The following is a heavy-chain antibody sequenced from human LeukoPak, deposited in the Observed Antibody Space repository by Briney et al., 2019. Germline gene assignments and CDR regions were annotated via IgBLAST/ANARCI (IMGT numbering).Heavy chain of an antibody. CDR1: GFTFSSYG. CDR3: AKDHYDFWSGYHNI. D-gene: IGHD3-3*01. V-gene: IGHV3-30*02. CDR2: IRYDGSNK. Sequence: PGGSLRLSCAASGFTFSSYGMHWVRQAPGKGLEWVAFIRYDGSNKYYADSVKGRFTISRDNPKNTLYLQMNSLRAEDTAVYYCAKDHYDFWSGYHNIWGQGTLVTVSS. J-gene: IGHJ4*02.